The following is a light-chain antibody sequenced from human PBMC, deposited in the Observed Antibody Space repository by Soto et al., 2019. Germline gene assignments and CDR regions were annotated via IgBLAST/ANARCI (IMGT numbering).Light chain of an antibody. CDR1: QCVSNNY. CDR3: QHYHGWPIT. Sequence: EIVLTQSPGTLSLSPGEGATLSCRASQCVSNNYLAWYQQKPGQAPRLLIYGASNRATGIPDRFSGSGSGTDFTLTISSLQSEDFAVYYCQHYHGWPITFGQGTRLEIK. J-gene: IGKJ5*01. V-gene: IGKV3-20*01. CDR2: GAS.